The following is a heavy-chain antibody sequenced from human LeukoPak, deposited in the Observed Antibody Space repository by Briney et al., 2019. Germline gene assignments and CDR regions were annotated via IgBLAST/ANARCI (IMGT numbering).Heavy chain of an antibody. CDR2: IYWDDDK. D-gene: IGHD3-22*01. V-gene: IGHV2-5*02. CDR3: ARARSSGDYDSFDV. Sequence: SGPTLVKPTETLTLTCSFSGFSLSNTEVGVGWIRQPPGKALEWLALIYWDDDKRFSRSLKSRLTTTKDTAKNQVVLTLSNMDPVDTGTYHCARARSSGDYDSFDVWGQGAMVTVSS. CDR1: GFSLSNTEVG. J-gene: IGHJ3*01.